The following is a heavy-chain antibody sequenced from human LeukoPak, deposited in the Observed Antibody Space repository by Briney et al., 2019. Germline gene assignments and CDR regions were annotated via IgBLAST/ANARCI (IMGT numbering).Heavy chain of an antibody. CDR3: AREYRGYCSGSSCYGWFDP. D-gene: IGHD2-15*01. V-gene: IGHV4-59*12. J-gene: IGHJ5*02. CDR1: GGSISSYY. Sequence: SETLSLTCTVSGGSISSYYWSWIRQPPGKGLEWIGYIYYSGSTNYNPSLKSRVTISVDTSKNQFSLKLNSVSAADTAVYYCAREYRGYCSGSSCYGWFDPWGQGTLVTVSS. CDR2: IYYSGST.